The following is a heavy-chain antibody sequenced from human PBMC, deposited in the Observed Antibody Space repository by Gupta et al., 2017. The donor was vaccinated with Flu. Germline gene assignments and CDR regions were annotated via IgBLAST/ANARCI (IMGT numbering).Heavy chain of an antibody. J-gene: IGHJ4*02. D-gene: IGHD6-6*01. CDR2: IHYSGST. CDR3: GRIGTKDRPGN. V-gene: IGHV4-39*01. Sequence: RHAPGKGLEWIGSIHYSGSTYYNPSPKSRVTISVQTSKNQFSLLLTSVTPAETAAYFCGRIGTKDRPGNWGQGTLVTDS.